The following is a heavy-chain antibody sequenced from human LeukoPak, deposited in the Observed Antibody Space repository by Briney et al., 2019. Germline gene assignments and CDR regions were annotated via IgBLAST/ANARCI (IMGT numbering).Heavy chain of an antibody. CDR3: AKGPAMVRGTFDP. CDR1: GFTFSSYS. J-gene: IGHJ5*02. D-gene: IGHD3-10*01. Sequence: GGSLRLSCAASGFTFSSYSMNWVRQAPGKGLEWVSSISSSSSYIYYVDSVKGRFTISRDYSKNTLYLQMNSLRTEETAVYYCAKGPAMVRGTFDPWGQGTLVTVSS. CDR2: ISSSSSYI. V-gene: IGHV3-21*04.